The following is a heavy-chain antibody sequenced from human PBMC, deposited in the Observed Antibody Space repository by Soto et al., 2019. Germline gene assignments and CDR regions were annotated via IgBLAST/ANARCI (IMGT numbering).Heavy chain of an antibody. CDR1: GYTFTSYA. Sequence: ASVKVSCKASGYTFTSYAMHWVRQAPGQRLEWMGWINAGNGNTKYSQKFQGRVTITRDTSASTAYMELSSLRSEDTAVYYCARAYCDYPIYYFDYWGQGTLVTVSS. V-gene: IGHV1-3*01. CDR3: ARAYCDYPIYYFDY. CDR2: INAGNGNT. D-gene: IGHD4-17*01. J-gene: IGHJ4*02.